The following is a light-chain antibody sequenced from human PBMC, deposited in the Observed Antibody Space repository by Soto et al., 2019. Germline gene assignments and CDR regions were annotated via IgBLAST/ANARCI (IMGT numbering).Light chain of an antibody. J-gene: IGKJ1*01. CDR2: DAS. CDR3: PQSYRIPGT. V-gene: IGKV1-39*01. CDR1: QSISSW. Sequence: GDIAAITCRASQSISSWLAWYQQKPGKAPKLLIYDASSLESGVPSRFSGSGSGTDFTLTISSLQPEDFATYYSPQSYRIPGTSGRGTMADI.